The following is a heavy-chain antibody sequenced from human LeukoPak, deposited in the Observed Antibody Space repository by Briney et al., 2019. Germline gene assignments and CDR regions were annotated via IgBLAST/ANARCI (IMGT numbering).Heavy chain of an antibody. CDR3: AKTYYYGSGSPLYYMDV. CDR2: IRYDGSNK. J-gene: IGHJ6*03. D-gene: IGHD3-10*01. CDR1: GFTFSSYG. V-gene: IGHV3-30*02. Sequence: GGSLRLSCAASGFTFSSYGMHWVRQAPGKGLEWVAFIRYDGSNKYYADSVKGRFTISRDNSKNTLYLQMNSLRAEDTAVYYCAKTYYYGSGSPLYYMDVWGKGTTVTISS.